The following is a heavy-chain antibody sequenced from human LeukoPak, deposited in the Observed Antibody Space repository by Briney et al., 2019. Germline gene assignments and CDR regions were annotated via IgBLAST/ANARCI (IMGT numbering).Heavy chain of an antibody. CDR1: GFTVSSNY. V-gene: IGHV3-48*01. CDR3: AREVRRGSDYFDY. Sequence: GGSLRLSCAASGFTVSSNYMSWVRQAPGKGLEWVAWISTTSATIYYADSVKGRFTISRDNAKNSLYLQMNSLSGEDTAVYYCAREVRRGSDYFDYWGQGTLVTVSS. D-gene: IGHD6-19*01. J-gene: IGHJ4*02. CDR2: ISTTSATI.